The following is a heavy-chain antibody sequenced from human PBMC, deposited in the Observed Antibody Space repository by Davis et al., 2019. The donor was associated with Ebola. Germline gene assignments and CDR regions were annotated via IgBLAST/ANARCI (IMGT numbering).Heavy chain of an antibody. Sequence: MPSETLSLTCTVSGGSISRYHWTWIRQPPGKGLEWIGYIYYTGSTDYNPSLKSRVTISVDTSRNQFSLKMRSVTAADTAVYYCARNSITKFNWLDPWGQGALVTVSS. J-gene: IGHJ5*02. D-gene: IGHD1-14*01. CDR2: IYYTGST. CDR1: GGSISRYH. CDR3: ARNSITKFNWLDP. V-gene: IGHV4-59*01.